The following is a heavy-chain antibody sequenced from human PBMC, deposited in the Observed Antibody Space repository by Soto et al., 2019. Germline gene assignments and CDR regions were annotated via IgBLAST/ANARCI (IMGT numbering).Heavy chain of an antibody. J-gene: IGHJ6*02. CDR2: IYPGDSDT. CDR1: GYSFTSYW. D-gene: IGHD1-1*01. Sequence: PGESLKISCKGSGYSFTSYWIGWVRQMPGKGLEWMGIIYPGDSDTRYSPSFQGQVTISADKSISTAYLQWSSLKASDTAMYYCARALERQGGYYYYHYVMDFWGQGTTVIVSS. CDR3: ARALERQGGYYYYHYVMDF. V-gene: IGHV5-51*01.